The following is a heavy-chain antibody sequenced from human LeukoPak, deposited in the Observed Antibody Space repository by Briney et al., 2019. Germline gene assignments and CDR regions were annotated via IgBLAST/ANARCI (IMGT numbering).Heavy chain of an antibody. Sequence: GGSLRLSCAASGFTFSTYGMHWVRQAPGKGLEWVALFSSDGSTKYYADSVKGRFTISRDDSKNTLYLQMNSLGAEDTAVYYCAKSGGSYYSSLGSWGQGTLVTVSS. V-gene: IGHV3-30*18. D-gene: IGHD1-26*01. J-gene: IGHJ4*02. CDR1: GFTFSTYG. CDR2: FSSDGSTK. CDR3: AKSGGSYYSSLGS.